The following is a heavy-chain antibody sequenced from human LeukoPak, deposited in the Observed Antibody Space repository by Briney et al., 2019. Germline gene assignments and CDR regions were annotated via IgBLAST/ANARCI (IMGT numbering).Heavy chain of an antibody. V-gene: IGHV3-74*01. CDR3: ARDLPGSQEY. CDR1: GFTLSSHG. Sequence: GGSLTLSCAASGFTLSSHGFHWVRHSPGKGLVWVSRINPVASITNCAHCVKGRFTVSRDNAKNTLYLQINSLRAEDTSVYYCARDLPGSQEYWGQGTLVTVSS. J-gene: IGHJ4*02. CDR2: INPVASIT.